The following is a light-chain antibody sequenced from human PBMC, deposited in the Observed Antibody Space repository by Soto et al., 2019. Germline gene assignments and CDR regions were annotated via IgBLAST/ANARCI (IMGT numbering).Light chain of an antibody. CDR2: TAS. CDR1: QNIFTY. J-gene: IGKJ1*01. CDR3: QQSHSTLGT. Sequence: DVQMTQSPSSLSASVGDRVTISCRASQNIFTYLHWYQQKPGKAPKLLIYTASTLQSGVPSRFSGSDSGTDFTLTISSVQPEDFATYYCQQSHSTLGTFGQGTKVEIK. V-gene: IGKV1-39*01.